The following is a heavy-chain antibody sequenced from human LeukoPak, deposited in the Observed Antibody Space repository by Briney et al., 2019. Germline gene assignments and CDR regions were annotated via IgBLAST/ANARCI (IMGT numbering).Heavy chain of an antibody. Sequence: GGSLRLSCAASGFTFSNYAMSWVRQAPGKGLEWVSTISSSGGSTYYADSVKGRFTISRDNSKNTLYLQMNGLRAEDTAVYYCARGVDVWGGYRLYYFDYWGQGTLVTVSS. D-gene: IGHD3-16*02. J-gene: IGHJ4*02. CDR2: ISSSGGST. CDR3: ARGVDVWGGYRLYYFDY. CDR1: GFTFSNYA. V-gene: IGHV3-23*01.